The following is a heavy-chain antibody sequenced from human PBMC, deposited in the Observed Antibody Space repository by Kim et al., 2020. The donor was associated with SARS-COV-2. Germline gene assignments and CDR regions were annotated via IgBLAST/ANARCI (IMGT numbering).Heavy chain of an antibody. CDR3: ARGHSSGLN. Sequence: GSTYYNPSLTSRVTISVDTSKNQFSLKLSSVTAADTAVYYCARGHSSGLNWGQGTLVTVSS. J-gene: IGHJ4*02. V-gene: IGHV4-39*07. D-gene: IGHD6-19*01. CDR2: GST.